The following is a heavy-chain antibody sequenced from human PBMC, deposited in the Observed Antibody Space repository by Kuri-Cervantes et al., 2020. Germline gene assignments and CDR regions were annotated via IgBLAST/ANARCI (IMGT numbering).Heavy chain of an antibody. CDR1: GFTFSSYW. Sequence: GGSLRLSCAASGFTFSSYWMSWVRQAPGKGLEWEANIKQDGSEKYYVDSVKGRFTISRDNAKNSLYVQMNSLRAEDTAVYYCLVRGISRPYWGQGTLVTVSS. V-gene: IGHV3-7*01. CDR2: IKQDGSEK. CDR3: LVRGISRPY. D-gene: IGHD3-10*01. J-gene: IGHJ4*02.